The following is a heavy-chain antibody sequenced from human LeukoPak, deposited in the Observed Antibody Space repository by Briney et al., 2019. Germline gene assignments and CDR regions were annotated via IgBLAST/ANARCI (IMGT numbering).Heavy chain of an antibody. Sequence: GGSLTLSCAASGFTFSSYAMSWVRQAPGKGLEWVSAISGSGGSTYYAESVKGRFTISRDNAKNTVYLQMNSLRAEDTAVYYCARDLSPSPLYYYYGMDAWGQGTTVTVSS. J-gene: IGHJ6*02. V-gene: IGHV3-23*01. CDR1: GFTFSSYA. CDR3: ARDLSPSPLYYYYGMDA. D-gene: IGHD2/OR15-2a*01. CDR2: ISGSGGST.